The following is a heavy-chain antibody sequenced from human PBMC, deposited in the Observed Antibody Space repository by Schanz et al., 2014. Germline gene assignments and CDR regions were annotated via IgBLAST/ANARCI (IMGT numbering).Heavy chain of an antibody. D-gene: IGHD3-22*01. CDR2: INTHTGNP. CDR1: GYTFINSD. V-gene: IGHV7-4-1*02. Sequence: QVQLVQSGAEVKNPGASVKVSCKASGYTFINSDINWVRQAAGQGLEWMGWINTHTGNPTYAQGFTGRFVFSLDTSVSTAYLQISSLKADDTAVYYCAREDYLDSSGYSCGYWGQGTLVTVSS. J-gene: IGHJ4*02. CDR3: AREDYLDSSGYSCGY.